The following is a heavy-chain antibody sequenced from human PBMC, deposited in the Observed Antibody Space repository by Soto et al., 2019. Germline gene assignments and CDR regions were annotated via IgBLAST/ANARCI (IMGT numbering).Heavy chain of an antibody. V-gene: IGHV4-61*01. Sequence: SETLSLTCTVSGGTVTSGSYYWSWIRQPPGKGLEWIAYIYFTGSTNYNPSLKSRLSISADTSRNQFSLKLHSVTAADTAVYYCARQDLARDAFDICAQGTMVTGSS. J-gene: IGHJ3*02. CDR2: IYFTGST. CDR1: GGTVTSGSYY. CDR3: ARQDLARDAFDI.